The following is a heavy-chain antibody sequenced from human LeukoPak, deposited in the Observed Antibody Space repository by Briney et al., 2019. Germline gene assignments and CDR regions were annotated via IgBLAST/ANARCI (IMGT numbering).Heavy chain of an antibody. CDR2: ISSSGSTI. J-gene: IGHJ4*02. D-gene: IGHD6-19*01. V-gene: IGHV3-48*03. Sequence: GGSLRLSCAASGFTFSSYEMNWVRQAPGKGLEWVSYISSSGSTIYYADSVKGRFTISRDNAKNSLYLQMNSLRAEDTAVYYCAKDSDSSGWYESTDWGQGTLVTVSS. CDR3: AKDSDSSGWYESTD. CDR1: GFTFSSYE.